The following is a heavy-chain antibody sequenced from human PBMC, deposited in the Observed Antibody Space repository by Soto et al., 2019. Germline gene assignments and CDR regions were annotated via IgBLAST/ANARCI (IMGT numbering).Heavy chain of an antibody. D-gene: IGHD2-2*01. CDR2: IIPIFGTA. V-gene: IGHV1-69*13. CDR3: ARVQYCSSTSCYDAFDI. CDR1: GGTFSSYA. J-gene: IGHJ3*02. Sequence: ASVKVSCKASGGTFSSYAISWVRQAPGQGLEWMGGIIPIFGTANYAQKFQGRVTITADESTSTAYMELSSLRSEDTAVYYCARVQYCSSTSCYDAFDIWGQGTMVTVSS.